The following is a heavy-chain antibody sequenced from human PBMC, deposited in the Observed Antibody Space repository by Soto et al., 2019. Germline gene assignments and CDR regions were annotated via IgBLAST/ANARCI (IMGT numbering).Heavy chain of an antibody. V-gene: IGHV4-34*01. CDR2: INDAGSA. CDR1: GGSFSCHY. D-gene: IGHD2-21*01. Sequence: SETLSRTCAVYGGSFSCHYWSWVRQPPGRGLEWIGDINDAGSANRNPSLKSRVTISVDTSKNQFSLKLNSVTAADTAVYYCARGIATIPALQGDAPGNSYFDSWGLGTLVTVSS. J-gene: IGHJ4*02. CDR3: ARGIATIPALQGDAPGNSYFDS.